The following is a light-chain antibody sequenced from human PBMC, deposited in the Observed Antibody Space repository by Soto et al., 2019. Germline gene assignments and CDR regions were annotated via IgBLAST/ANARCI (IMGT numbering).Light chain of an antibody. CDR3: QQYHIYSGT. J-gene: IGKJ1*01. CDR2: KAS. Sequence: QVTQSPATLSASVGDRVTITCRASQNIYTWLAWYQQKPGIAPKLLIHKASTLESGVPSRFSGSGSGTEFTLTINSLQPDDFATYYCQQYHIYSGTFGQGTKVDIK. CDR1: QNIYTW. V-gene: IGKV1-5*03.